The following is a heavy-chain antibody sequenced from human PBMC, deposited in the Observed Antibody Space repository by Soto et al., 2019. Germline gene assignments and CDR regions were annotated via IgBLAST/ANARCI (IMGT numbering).Heavy chain of an antibody. J-gene: IGHJ4*02. CDR1: GYTFTSYY. CDR3: ARIAAGY. V-gene: IGHV1-46*01. D-gene: IGHD6-25*01. Sequence: QVQLVQYGAEVKKPGASVKVSCKQSGYTFTSYYIHWVRQAPGQGLEWMGTINPSGGDTTYAQKFQGRVTMTRDTSTSTVYMGLSSLRPEDTAVYYCARIAAGYWGQGTLVTVSS. CDR2: INPSGGDT.